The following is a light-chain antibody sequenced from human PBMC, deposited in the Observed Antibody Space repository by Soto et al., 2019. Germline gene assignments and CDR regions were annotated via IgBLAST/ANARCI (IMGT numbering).Light chain of an antibody. CDR1: DSVLNSNGYNY. J-gene: IGKJ1*01. V-gene: IGKV2-28*01. CDR2: LGS. Sequence: DIVMTQSPLSLPVTPGEPASMSCSSSDSVLNSNGYNYLDWYLQKPGQSPQLLIYLGSSRASGVPDRFSGSGSGTDFTLTISRVEAEDVGFYYCMQALQAPLTFGQGTKVDIK. CDR3: MQALQAPLT.